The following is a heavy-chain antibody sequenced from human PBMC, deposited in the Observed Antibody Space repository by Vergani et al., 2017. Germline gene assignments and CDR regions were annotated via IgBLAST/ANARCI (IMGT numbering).Heavy chain of an antibody. Sequence: QLQLQESGPGLVKPSETLSLTCTVSGGSISSSSYYWGWIRQPPGKGLEWIGSIYYSGSTYYNPSLKSRVTISVDTSKNQFSLKLSSVTASDTAVNYCARGMKVHYYYYMDVWGKGTTVTVSS. J-gene: IGHJ6*03. CDR2: IYYSGST. V-gene: IGHV4-39*07. CDR1: GGSISSSSYY. CDR3: ARGMKVHYYYYMDV.